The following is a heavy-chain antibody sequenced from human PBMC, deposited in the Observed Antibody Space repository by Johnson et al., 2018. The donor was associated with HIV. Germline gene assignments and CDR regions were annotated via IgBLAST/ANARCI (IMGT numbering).Heavy chain of an antibody. CDR2: LYSDGGT. D-gene: IGHD5-24*01. J-gene: IGHJ3*02. V-gene: IGHV3-66*01. CDR3: ARDHSRDEAFDI. Sequence: VQLVESGGGVVQPGGSLRLSGAASGFTVSSNYMSWVRQAPGKGLEWVSVLYSDGGTYYADSVKGRFTISRDNSKNTLYLQMNSLRAEDTAVYYCARDHSRDEAFDIWGQGTMVTVSS. CDR1: GFTVSSNY.